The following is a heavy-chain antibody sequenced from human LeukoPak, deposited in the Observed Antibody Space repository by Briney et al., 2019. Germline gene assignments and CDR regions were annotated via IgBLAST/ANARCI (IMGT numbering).Heavy chain of an antibody. CDR2: LYAGGST. D-gene: IGHD1-1*01. V-gene: IGHV3-66*01. CDR1: GFTMSGIH. Sequence: PGGSLRLSCAASGFTMSGIHMNWVRQAPGKGLDWVSGLYAGGSTYYAGSVTGRFTISRDDSKNTLYLQMTGLRVDDTAIYYCVRGNGNVGGRLDPWGQEAWVIVSS. J-gene: IGHJ5*02. CDR3: VRGNGNVGGRLDP.